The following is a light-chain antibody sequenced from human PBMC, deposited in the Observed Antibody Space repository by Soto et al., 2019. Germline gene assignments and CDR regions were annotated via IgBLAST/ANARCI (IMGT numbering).Light chain of an antibody. CDR1: QNISNN. CDR3: QQYNNWPRT. V-gene: IGKV3-15*01. J-gene: IGKJ1*01. Sequence: EIVMTQSPATLSVSPGERATLSFRASQNISNNLAWYQQKPGQAPRLLIYGASTRATGIPARFSGSGSGTEFTLTISSLQSEDFAVYYCQQYNNWPRTFGQGTKVDIK. CDR2: GAS.